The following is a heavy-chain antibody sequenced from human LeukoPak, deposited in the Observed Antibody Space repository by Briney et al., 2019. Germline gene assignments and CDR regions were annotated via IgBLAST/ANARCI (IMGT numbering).Heavy chain of an antibody. CDR2: INPSGGST. J-gene: IGHJ3*02. V-gene: IGHV1-46*01. CDR1: GYTFTSYY. Sequence: GASVKVSCKASGYTFTSYYMHWVRQAPGQGLGWMGIINPSGGSTSYAQKFQGRVTMTRDMSTSTVYMELSSLRSEDTAVYYCARGRSAYYYDSSGSDAFDIWGQGTMVTVSS. D-gene: IGHD3-22*01. CDR3: ARGRSAYYYDSSGSDAFDI.